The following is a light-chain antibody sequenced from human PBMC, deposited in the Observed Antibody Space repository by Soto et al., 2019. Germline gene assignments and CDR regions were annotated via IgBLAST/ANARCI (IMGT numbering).Light chain of an antibody. Sequence: EILMTQSPATLSVSPGERATLSCRASQSIANNLAWYQQRPGQAPRLLIYGASNRATGIPDRFSGSGSGTDFTLTISSLEPEDFAVYYCQQRSNWPPPFGQGTRLEIK. CDR3: QQRSNWPPP. CDR2: GAS. V-gene: IGKV3-11*01. CDR1: QSIANN. J-gene: IGKJ5*01.